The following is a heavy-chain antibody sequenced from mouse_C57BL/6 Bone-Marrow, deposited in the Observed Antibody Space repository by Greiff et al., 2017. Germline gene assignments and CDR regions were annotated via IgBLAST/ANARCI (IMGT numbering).Heavy chain of an antibody. CDR1: GYIFTEYT. CDR3: ARHERYYDYEGYFDY. D-gene: IGHD2-4*01. Sequence: VQLQQSGAELVKPGASVKLSCKASGYIFTEYTIHWVKQRSGQGLEWIGWFYPGSGSKKDNEAVKDKATLTADKSSNTVYMEPSRLKSEDSAVYFCARHERYYDYEGYFDYWGQGTTLTVSS. J-gene: IGHJ2*01. V-gene: IGHV1-62-2*01. CDR2: FYPGSGSK.